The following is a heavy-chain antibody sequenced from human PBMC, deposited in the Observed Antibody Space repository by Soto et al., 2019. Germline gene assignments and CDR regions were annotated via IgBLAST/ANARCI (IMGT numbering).Heavy chain of an antibody. D-gene: IGHD3-3*01. CDR3: ATHGSGYSFDN. CDR2: ITSSGDSI. Sequence: QVQLVDSGGGLVKPGGSLRLSCAASGFTFSDYYMSWIRQAPGKGLEWVSYITSSGDSIYYSDSVKGRFTISRDNAKKSLYLQMNSLRAEDTAVYYCATHGSGYSFDNWGQGTLVTVSS. J-gene: IGHJ4*02. CDR1: GFTFSDYY. V-gene: IGHV3-11*01.